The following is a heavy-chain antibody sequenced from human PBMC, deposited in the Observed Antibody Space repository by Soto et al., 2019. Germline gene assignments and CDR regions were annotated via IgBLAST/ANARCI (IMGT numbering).Heavy chain of an antibody. CDR2: IIRIIGII. CDR1: GGTFSTYT. Sequence: QVQLVQSGAEVKKPGSSVKVSCKASGGTFSTYTITWVRLAPGQGLEWMGRIIRIIGIINYAQKFQGRVTISADKFTGTAYMELTGLTSDDTAVYYCAGDPDSHYNDSHASSYPWGQGTLVTVSS. D-gene: IGHD4-4*01. J-gene: IGHJ5*02. V-gene: IGHV1-69*08. CDR3: AGDPDSHYNDSHASSYP.